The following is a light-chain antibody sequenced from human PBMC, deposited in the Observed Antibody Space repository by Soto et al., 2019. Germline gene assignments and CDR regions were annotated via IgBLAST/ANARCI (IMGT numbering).Light chain of an antibody. CDR2: GAS. Sequence: EIVLTQSPGTLSLSPGERVTLSCRASQSVSGTYLAWYQQKPGQAPRLLISGASNRATGIPDRFSGSGSGTDFTLTISGLEPEDFAVSYCQQFGSSLTFRGGTKVEIK. V-gene: IGKV3-20*01. J-gene: IGKJ4*01. CDR1: QSVSGTY. CDR3: QQFGSSLT.